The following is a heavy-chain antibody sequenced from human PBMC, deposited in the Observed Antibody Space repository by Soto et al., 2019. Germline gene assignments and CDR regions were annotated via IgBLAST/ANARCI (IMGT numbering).Heavy chain of an antibody. Sequence: QVQLQQWGAGLLKPSETLSLTCAVYGGSVSSGSYYWSWIRQPPGKGLEWIGEMSHSGGTHFNPSLKSRVTRPVDTSKNQFAVKMSFVTAAETALYYCARVERGTATTVVDAFDIWGPGTMVTVSS. V-gene: IGHV4-34*01. CDR3: ARVERGTATTVVDAFDI. CDR2: MSHSGGT. D-gene: IGHD1-1*01. J-gene: IGHJ3*02. CDR1: GGSVSSGSYY.